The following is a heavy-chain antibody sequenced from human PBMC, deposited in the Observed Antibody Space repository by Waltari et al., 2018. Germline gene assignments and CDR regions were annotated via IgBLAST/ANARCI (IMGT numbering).Heavy chain of an antibody. CDR3: AVRNTAGWFDY. CDR2: IRYDGSNK. CDR1: GFTFSSYG. Sequence: QVQLVESGGGVVQPGGSLRLSCAASGFTFSSYGMHWVRQAPGKGLEWVAVIRYDGSNKYYADSVKGRFTISRDNSKNTLYLQMNSLRAEDTAVYYCAVRNTAGWFDYWGQGTLVTVSS. J-gene: IGHJ4*02. V-gene: IGHV3-30*02. D-gene: IGHD2-15*01.